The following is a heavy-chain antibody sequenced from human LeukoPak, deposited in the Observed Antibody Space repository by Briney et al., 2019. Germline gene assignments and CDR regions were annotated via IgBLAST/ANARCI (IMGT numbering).Heavy chain of an antibody. V-gene: IGHV3-74*01. CDR2: INSDGSST. D-gene: IGHD5-18*01. Sequence: GGSLRLSCAASRFTFSSYWMHWVRQAPGKGLVWVSRINSDGSSTSYADSVKGRFTISRDNAKNTLYLQMNSLRAEDTAVYYCARDSPGYSYGFSYWGQGTLVTVSS. CDR1: RFTFSSYW. CDR3: ARDSPGYSYGFSY. J-gene: IGHJ4*02.